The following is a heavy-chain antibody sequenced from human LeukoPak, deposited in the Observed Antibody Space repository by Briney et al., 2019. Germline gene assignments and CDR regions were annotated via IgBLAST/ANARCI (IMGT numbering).Heavy chain of an antibody. Sequence: GESLKISCKGSGYSFTSYWIGWVRQMPGKGLEWMGIIYPGDSDTRYSPSFQGQVTISADKSIGTAYLQWSSLKASDTAMYYCARRWTNYGGRYDYWGQGTLVTVSS. CDR3: ARRWTNYGGRYDY. D-gene: IGHD4-17*01. V-gene: IGHV5-51*01. J-gene: IGHJ4*02. CDR2: IYPGDSDT. CDR1: GYSFTSYW.